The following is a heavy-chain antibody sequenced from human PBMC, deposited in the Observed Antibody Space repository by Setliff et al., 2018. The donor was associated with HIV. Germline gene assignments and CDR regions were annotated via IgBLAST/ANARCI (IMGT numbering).Heavy chain of an antibody. CDR2: IYYSGST. CDR1: GGSISSSSYY. J-gene: IGHJ5*02. CDR3: ARQGYDILTGYKFDP. Sequence: SETLSLTCTVSGGSISSSSYYWGWIRQPPGKGLEWIGSIYYSGSTHYSPSLRSRVTISVDTSKNQFSLKLSSVTAADTAVYYCARQGYDILTGYKFDPWGQGTLVTVSS. D-gene: IGHD3-9*01. V-gene: IGHV4-39*01.